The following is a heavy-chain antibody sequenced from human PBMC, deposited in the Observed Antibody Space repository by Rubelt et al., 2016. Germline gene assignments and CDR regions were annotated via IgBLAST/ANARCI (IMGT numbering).Heavy chain of an antibody. V-gene: IGHV3-7*01. Sequence: RLSCAASGFTFSSYWMSWARQAPGKGLEWLANIKEDGSETYHVDSVRGRFTISRDNAKNSVYMQMNSLRAEDTAVDHCAKKGHGGKPTDAFDIWGQGTMVTVSS. CDR1: GFTFSSYW. CDR2: IKEDGSET. CDR3: AKKGHGGKPTDAFDI. D-gene: IGHD4-23*01. J-gene: IGHJ3*02.